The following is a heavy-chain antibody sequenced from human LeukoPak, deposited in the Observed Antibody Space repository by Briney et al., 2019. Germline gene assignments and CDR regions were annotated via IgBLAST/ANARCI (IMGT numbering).Heavy chain of an antibody. CDR3: ARTYYDFWSGQD. D-gene: IGHD3-3*01. CDR1: GVTFSSYA. J-gene: IGHJ4*02. CDR2: ISGSGGST. Sequence: GGSLRLSCAASGVTFSSYAMDWVRQAPGKGLEWVSAISGSGGSTYYAGSVKGRFTISRDNSKSTLYLQMNSLRTEDTAVYHCARTYYDFWSGQDWGQGTLVTVSS. V-gene: IGHV3-23*01.